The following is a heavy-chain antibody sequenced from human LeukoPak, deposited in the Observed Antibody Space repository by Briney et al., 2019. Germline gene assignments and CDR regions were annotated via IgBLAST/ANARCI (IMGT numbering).Heavy chain of an antibody. Sequence: GASVKVSCTASGYTFTGYYMHWVRQAPGQGLEWMGWINPNSGGTNYAQKFQGRVTMTRDTSISTAYMELSRLRSDDTAVYYCASLGIAAAGYFDYWGQGTLVTVSS. V-gene: IGHV1-2*02. CDR2: INPNSGGT. CDR3: ASLGIAAAGYFDY. CDR1: GYTFTGYY. D-gene: IGHD6-13*01. J-gene: IGHJ4*02.